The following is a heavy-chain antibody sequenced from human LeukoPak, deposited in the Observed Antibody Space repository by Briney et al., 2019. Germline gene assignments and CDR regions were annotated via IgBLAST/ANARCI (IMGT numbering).Heavy chain of an antibody. V-gene: IGHV3-48*04. CDR2: ISSSSSSTI. Sequence: PGGSLRLSCAASGFTFSSYSMNWVRQAPGKGLEWVSYISSSSSSTIYYADSVKGRFTISRDNAKNSLYLQMNGLRAEDTAVYYCAANGGPFDFWGQGTLVTVSA. CDR3: AANGGPFDF. CDR1: GFTFSSYS. J-gene: IGHJ4*02. D-gene: IGHD4-23*01.